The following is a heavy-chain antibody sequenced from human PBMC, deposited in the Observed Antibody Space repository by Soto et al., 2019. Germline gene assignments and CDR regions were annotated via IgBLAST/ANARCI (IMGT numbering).Heavy chain of an antibody. J-gene: IGHJ5*02. Sequence: SETLSLTCAVSGYSISSGYYWGWIRQPPGKGLEWIGSIYHSGRTYYNPSLKSRVIISVDTSKNQFSLKLRSVTAADTAVYYCARCFTRGVSPDSLAPWGKGTLVTVSS. V-gene: IGHV4-38-2*01. CDR2: IYHSGRT. CDR1: GYSISSGYY. CDR3: ARCFTRGVSPDSLAP. D-gene: IGHD3-10*01.